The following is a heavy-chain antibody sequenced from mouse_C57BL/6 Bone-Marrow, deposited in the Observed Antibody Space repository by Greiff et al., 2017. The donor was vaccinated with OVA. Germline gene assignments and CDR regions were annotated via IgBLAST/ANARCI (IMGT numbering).Heavy chain of an antibody. CDR3: ARRPCGYDSETAWFAY. Sequence: QVQLQQSGAELMKPGASVKLSCKATGYTFTGYWIEWVKQRPGHGLEWIGEILPGSGSTNYNEKFKGKATFTADTSSNTAYMQLSSLTTEDSAIYDCARRPCGYDSETAWFAYWGQGTLVTVSA. CDR2: ILPGSGST. V-gene: IGHV1-9*01. CDR1: GYTFTGYW. D-gene: IGHD2-2*01. J-gene: IGHJ3*01.